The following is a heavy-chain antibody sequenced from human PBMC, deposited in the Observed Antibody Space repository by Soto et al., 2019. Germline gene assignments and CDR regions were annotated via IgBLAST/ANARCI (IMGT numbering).Heavy chain of an antibody. J-gene: IGHJ6*03. Sequence: GGSLRLSCAASGFTFDDYAMHWVRQAPGKGLEWVSGISWNSGSIGYADSVKGRFTISRDNAKNSLYLQMNSLRAEDTALYYCAKDNAPSTRAVAGYYYYYMDVWGKGTTVTVSS. V-gene: IGHV3-9*01. CDR2: ISWNSGSI. D-gene: IGHD6-19*01. CDR1: GFTFDDYA. CDR3: AKDNAPSTRAVAGYYYYYMDV.